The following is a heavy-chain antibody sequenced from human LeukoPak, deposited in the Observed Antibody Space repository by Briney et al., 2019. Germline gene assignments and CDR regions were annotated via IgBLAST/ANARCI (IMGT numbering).Heavy chain of an antibody. Sequence: SETLSLTCAVSGGSISSSNWWSWVRQPPGKGLEWIGEIYHSGSTNYNPSLKSRVTISVDKSKNQFSLKLSSVTAADTAVYYCAIGSGLWFGEDDYWGQGTLVTVSS. D-gene: IGHD3-10*01. CDR1: GGSISSSNW. J-gene: IGHJ4*02. CDR3: AIGSGLWFGEDDY. CDR2: IYHSGST. V-gene: IGHV4-4*02.